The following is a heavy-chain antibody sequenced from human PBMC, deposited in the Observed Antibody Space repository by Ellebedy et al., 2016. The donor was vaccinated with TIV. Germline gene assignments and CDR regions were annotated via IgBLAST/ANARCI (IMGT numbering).Heavy chain of an antibody. CDR1: GYTFTTYG. Sequence: ASVKVSCTASGYTFTTYGISWMRQAPGHGLEWMGWISTFSGNTNYAQKFQGRVTMTTDTSTTTSYMEMRNLISDDTAVYYCARVMTGNSPYYWGQGTLVTVSS. CDR3: ARVMTGNSPYY. J-gene: IGHJ4*02. D-gene: IGHD4-23*01. CDR2: ISTFSGNT. V-gene: IGHV1-18*01.